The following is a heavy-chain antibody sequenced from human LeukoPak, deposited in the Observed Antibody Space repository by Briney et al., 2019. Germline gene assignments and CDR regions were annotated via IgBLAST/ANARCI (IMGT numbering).Heavy chain of an antibody. J-gene: IGHJ4*02. D-gene: IGHD6-13*01. CDR1: GGSFSGYY. Sequence: PSETLSLTCAVYGGSFSGYYWSWIRQHPGKGLEWIGYIHDSGNTYYNPSLRSRVTMSLDTSENQFSLQLSPVTAADTAVYFCARDAVPYSSSWIPGYWGQGTLVTVSS. CDR3: ARDAVPYSSSWIPGY. CDR2: IHDSGNT. V-gene: IGHV4-34*09.